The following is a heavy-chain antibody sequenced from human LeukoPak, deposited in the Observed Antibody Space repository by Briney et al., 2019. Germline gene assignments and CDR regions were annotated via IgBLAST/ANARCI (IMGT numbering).Heavy chain of an antibody. CDR3: AKSVGDLGNGFDN. D-gene: IGHD3-10*01. CDR2: IGPAGDT. CDR1: GFTFSSYD. J-gene: IGHJ3*02. V-gene: IGHV3-13*01. Sequence: GGSLRLSCAASGFTFSSYDMHWVRQASGKGLEWVSGIGPAGDTFYSGSVKGRFTISREDAKNSLYLQMNSLRAGDTAVYYCAKSVGDLGNGFDNWGQGTMVTVSS.